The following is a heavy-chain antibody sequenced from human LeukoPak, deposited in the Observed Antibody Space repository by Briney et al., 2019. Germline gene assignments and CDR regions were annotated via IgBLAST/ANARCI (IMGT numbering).Heavy chain of an antibody. CDR2: TYYRSKWYN. J-gene: IGHJ2*01. V-gene: IGHV6-1*01. CDR1: GDSVSSNSAA. D-gene: IGHD6-6*01. CDR3: ARDYHSNSLDWYFDL. Sequence: SQSLSLTCAISGDSVSSNSAAWNWIRQSPSRGLEGLGRTYYRSKWYNDYALSVKSRIIISPDTSKNQFSLLLMSVTPEDTAVYYCARDYHSNSLDWYFDLWGRGTLVTVSS.